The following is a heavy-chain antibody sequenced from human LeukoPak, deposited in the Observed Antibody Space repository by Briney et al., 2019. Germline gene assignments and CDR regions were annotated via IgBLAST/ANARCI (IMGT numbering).Heavy chain of an antibody. J-gene: IGHJ4*02. CDR2: ISGSGGSP. V-gene: IGHV3-23*01. D-gene: IGHD1-14*01. CDR1: GFTFSSFA. CDR3: AKDRSVSSTYSFDS. Sequence: GGSLRLSCAASGFTFSSFAMSWVRRAPGKGREWISAISGSGGSPHYAESVKGRFTISRDFSKNRLYLQMNSLRAEDTAIYYCAKDRSVSSTYSFDSWGQGTLVAVSS.